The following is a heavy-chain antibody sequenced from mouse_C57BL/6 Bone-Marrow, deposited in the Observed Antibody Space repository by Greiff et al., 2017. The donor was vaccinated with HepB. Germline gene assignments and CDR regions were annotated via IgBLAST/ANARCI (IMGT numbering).Heavy chain of an antibody. J-gene: IGHJ4*01. D-gene: IGHD1-1*01. CDR2: INPGSGGT. V-gene: IGHV1-54*01. Sequence: VQLQQSGAELVRPGTSVKVSCKASGYAFTNYLIEWVKQRPGQGLEWIGVINPGSGGTNYNEKFKGKATLTADKSSSTAYMQLSSLTSEDSAVYFCARNYYYGSRGYYAMDYWGQGTSVTVSS. CDR3: ARNYYYGSRGYYAMDY. CDR1: GYAFTNYL.